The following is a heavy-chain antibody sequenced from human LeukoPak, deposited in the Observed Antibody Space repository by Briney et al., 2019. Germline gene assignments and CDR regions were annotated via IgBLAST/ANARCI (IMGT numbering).Heavy chain of an antibody. CDR2: ISTSSSYI. D-gene: IGHD5-24*01. J-gene: IGHJ4*02. V-gene: IGHV3-21*01. CDR3: AKDIQGQRWLHQTHDY. Sequence: GGSLRLSCAASGFTFSSYSMNWVRQAPGKGLAWVSSISTSSSYILYADSVKGRFTTSRDSARNSLYLQMNSLRAEDTAVYYCAKDIQGQRWLHQTHDYWGQGTLVTVSS. CDR1: GFTFSSYS.